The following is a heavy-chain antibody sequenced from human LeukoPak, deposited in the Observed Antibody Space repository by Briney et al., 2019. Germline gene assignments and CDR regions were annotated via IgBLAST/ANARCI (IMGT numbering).Heavy chain of an antibody. CDR2: ISWNSGSI. Sequence: GGSLRLSCAASGFTFDDYAMHWVRQAPGKGLEWVSGISWNSGSIGYADSVKGRFTISRDNAKNSLYLQMNSLRAEDTALYYCAKDKRGYCYGPDAFDIWGQGTMVTVSS. D-gene: IGHD5-18*01. CDR3: AKDKRGYCYGPDAFDI. J-gene: IGHJ3*02. CDR1: GFTFDDYA. V-gene: IGHV3-9*01.